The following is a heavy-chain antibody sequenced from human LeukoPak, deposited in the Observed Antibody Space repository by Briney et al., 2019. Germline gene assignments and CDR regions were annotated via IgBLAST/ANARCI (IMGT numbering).Heavy chain of an antibody. V-gene: IGHV3-9*01. CDR3: AKTYDSSGWFVDY. D-gene: IGHD6-19*01. CDR2: ISWNSGSI. Sequence: GGSLRLSCAASGFTFDDYAMHWVRQAPGKGLEWVSGISWNSGSIGYADSVKGRFTISRDNAKNSLYLQMNSLRAEDTAVYYCAKTYDSSGWFVDYWGQGTLVTVSS. J-gene: IGHJ4*02. CDR1: GFTFDDYA.